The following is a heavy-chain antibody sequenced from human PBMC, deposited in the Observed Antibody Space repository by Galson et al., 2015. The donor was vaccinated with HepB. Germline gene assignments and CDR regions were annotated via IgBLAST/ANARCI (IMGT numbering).Heavy chain of an antibody. D-gene: IGHD4-23*01. J-gene: IGHJ5*01. CDR1: GFTVSKYW. V-gene: IGHV3-74*01. Sequence: SLRLSCAASGFTVSKYWMHWVRQVPGKGLVWVSRINQDGTTINYADSVRGRFTISKDSASNTLYLQMNSPRAEDTAVYYCARVHLYGDNSYWGFDSWGHGTLVTVSS. CDR2: INQDGTTI. CDR3: ARVHLYGDNSYWGFDS.